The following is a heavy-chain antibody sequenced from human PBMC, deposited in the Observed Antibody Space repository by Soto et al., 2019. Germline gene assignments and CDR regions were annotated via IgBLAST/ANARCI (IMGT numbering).Heavy chain of an antibody. J-gene: IGHJ5*02. D-gene: IGHD2-15*01. CDR3: ARVVAATSRGWFDP. CDR2: INRSAST. Sequence: SETLSLTCAIYNGSFSGYYWSWIRQPPGKGLEWIGEINRSASTNYNPSLKSRVTISVDASKNQYSLKVSSVTAADASVYYCARVVAATSRGWFDPWGQGTLVTVSS. CDR1: NGSFSGYY. V-gene: IGHV4-34*01.